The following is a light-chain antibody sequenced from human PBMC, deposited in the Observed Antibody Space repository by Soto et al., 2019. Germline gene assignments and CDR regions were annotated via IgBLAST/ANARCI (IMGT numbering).Light chain of an antibody. CDR2: DVN. V-gene: IGLV2-14*01. J-gene: IGLJ1*01. CDR1: SSDDGAYNY. Sequence: QSVLTQPASVSGSPGQSLTISCTGTSSDDGAYNYVSWYQQHPGKAPKLIIYDVNNRPSGVSNRLSGAKSGNTASLTISGLQAEDEADYYCTSYTTSSLYVFGTGTKLTVL. CDR3: TSYTTSSLYV.